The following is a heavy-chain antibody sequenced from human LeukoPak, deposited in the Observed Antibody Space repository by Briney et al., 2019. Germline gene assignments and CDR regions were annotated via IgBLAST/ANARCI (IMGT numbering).Heavy chain of an antibody. CDR2: INHSGST. V-gene: IGHV4-34*01. D-gene: IGHD3-10*01. CDR1: GGSFSGYY. J-gene: IGHJ4*02. Sequence: SETLSPTCGVYGGSFSGYYWSWIRKHPGKGLEWIGEINHSGSTNYNPSLKSRVTISVDTSKNQFSLKLSSVTAADTAVYYCARGGYYGSGSYYNVYWGQGTLVTVSS. CDR3: ARGGYYGSGSYYNVY.